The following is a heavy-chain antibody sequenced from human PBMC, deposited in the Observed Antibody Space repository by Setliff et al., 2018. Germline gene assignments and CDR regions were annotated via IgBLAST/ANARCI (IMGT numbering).Heavy chain of an antibody. Sequence: GGSLRLSCAASGFTFSSYEMNWVRQAPGKGLEWVSYISSSGSTIYYADSVKGRFTISRDNAENSLYLQMNSLRAEDTAVYYWARDRGSGSYFLRYFDYWGQGALVTVSS. D-gene: IGHD1-26*01. J-gene: IGHJ4*02. V-gene: IGHV3-48*03. CDR2: ISSSGSTI. CDR1: GFTFSSYE. CDR3: ARDRGSGSYFLRYFDY.